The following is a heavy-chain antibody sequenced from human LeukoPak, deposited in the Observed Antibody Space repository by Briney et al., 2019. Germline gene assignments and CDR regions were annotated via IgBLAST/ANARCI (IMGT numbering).Heavy chain of an antibody. CDR1: GGSVSSGSYY. J-gene: IGHJ4*02. V-gene: IGHV4-61*01. CDR2: IYYSGST. Sequence: SETLSLTCTVSGGSVSSGSYYWSWIRQPPGKGLEWMGYIYYSGSTNYNPSLKSRVTISVDTPKNQFSLKLSSVTAADTAVYYCARVKWDYDYVWGSYRLYYFDYWGQGTLVTVSS. D-gene: IGHD3-16*02. CDR3: ARVKWDYDYVWGSYRLYYFDY.